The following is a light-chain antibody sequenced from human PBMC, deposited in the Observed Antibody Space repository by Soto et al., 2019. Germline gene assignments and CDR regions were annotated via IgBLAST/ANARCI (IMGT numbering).Light chain of an antibody. CDR1: SSDVGGYNY. Sequence: QSALTQPRSVSGSPGQSVTISCTGTSSDVGGYNYVSWYQQYSGKAPKVMIYDVSKRPSGVPDRFSGSKSGNTASLTISGLQAEDEADYYCSSYTSSSTWVFGGGTKVTVL. CDR3: SSYTSSSTWV. V-gene: IGLV2-11*01. CDR2: DVS. J-gene: IGLJ3*02.